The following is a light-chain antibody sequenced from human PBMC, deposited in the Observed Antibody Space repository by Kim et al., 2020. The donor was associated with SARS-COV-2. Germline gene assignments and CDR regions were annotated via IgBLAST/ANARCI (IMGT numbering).Light chain of an antibody. CDR2: GAS. V-gene: IGKV3-15*01. J-gene: IGKJ1*01. CDR3: QQYNNWPWT. CDR1: QSVGSN. Sequence: EIVMTQSPATLSVSPGERATLSCRASQSVGSNLAWYQQKPGQAPRLLIYGASTRATGIPARFSGSESGTDFTLTISSLQSEDFAVYYCQQYNNWPWTFGQGTKVDIK.